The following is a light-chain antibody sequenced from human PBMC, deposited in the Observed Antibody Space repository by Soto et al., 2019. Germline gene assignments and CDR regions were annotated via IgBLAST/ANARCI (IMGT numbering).Light chain of an antibody. CDR1: SSNIGSNY. CDR2: SNN. Sequence: QSVLTQPPSASGTPGQRVTISCSGSSSNIGSNYVYWYQQLPGTAPKLLIYSNNQRPSGVPDRFSGSKSGTSASLAISGLRSEDEADYYCAAWDNSLSVLFGGGTPLTVL. J-gene: IGLJ3*02. V-gene: IGLV1-47*02. CDR3: AAWDNSLSVL.